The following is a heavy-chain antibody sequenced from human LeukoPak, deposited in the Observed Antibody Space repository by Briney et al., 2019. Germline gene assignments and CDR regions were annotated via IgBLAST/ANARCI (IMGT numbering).Heavy chain of an antibody. J-gene: IGHJ4*02. Sequence: GASVKVSCKASGYTFTSYAMHWVRQAPGQRLEWMGWINAGNGNTKYSQKFQGRVTMTTDTSTSTAYMQLRSLRSDDTAVYYCARNPPYYYGSGSYYGGFDYWGQGTLVTVSS. CDR1: GYTFTSYA. V-gene: IGHV1-3*01. CDR3: ARNPPYYYGSGSYYGGFDY. D-gene: IGHD3-10*01. CDR2: INAGNGNT.